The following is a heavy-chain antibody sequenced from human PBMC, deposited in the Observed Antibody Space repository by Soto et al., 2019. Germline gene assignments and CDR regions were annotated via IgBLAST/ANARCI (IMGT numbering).Heavy chain of an antibody. CDR2: IRPNSGDT. D-gene: IGHD3-22*01. CDR1: GYTFTASY. CDR3: ASPSGSGLLLRT. V-gene: IGHV1-2*02. J-gene: IGHJ5*01. Sequence: QVHLVQSGAEVKKPGASVKVSCKASGYTFTASYMHWVRQAPGQGLEWLGWIRPNSGDTNYAQKFQDRVTLTRDTSISTAYMELTLRPDDTAVYYCASPSGSGLLLRTWGQGSLVTVSS.